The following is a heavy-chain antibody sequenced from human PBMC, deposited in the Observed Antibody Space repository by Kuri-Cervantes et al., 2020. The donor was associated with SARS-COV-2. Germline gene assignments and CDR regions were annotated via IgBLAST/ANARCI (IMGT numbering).Heavy chain of an antibody. Sequence: SVKVSCKASGGTFTSSAVQWVRQARGQRLEWIGWIVVGSGNTNYAQKFQERVTITRDMSTSTAYMELSSLRSEDTAVYYCARIRHYYDSSGYPTHPGYYGMDVWGQGTTVTVSS. J-gene: IGHJ6*02. CDR2: IVVGSGNT. D-gene: IGHD3-22*01. CDR3: ARIRHYYDSSGYPTHPGYYGMDV. V-gene: IGHV1-58*01. CDR1: GGTFTSSA.